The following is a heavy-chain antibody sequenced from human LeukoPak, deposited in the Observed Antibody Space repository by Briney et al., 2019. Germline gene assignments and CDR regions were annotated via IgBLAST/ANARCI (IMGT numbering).Heavy chain of an antibody. D-gene: IGHD3-22*01. J-gene: IGHJ4*02. Sequence: GGSLRLSCAASRFAFRSHWMHWVRQAPGKGLVWVSRINSDGSSTSYADSVKGRFTISRDNAKNTLYLQMNSLRAEDTAVYYCARGKRISMIVRGGLVPQNDYWGQGTLVTVSS. CDR1: RFAFRSHW. CDR2: INSDGSST. CDR3: ARGKRISMIVRGGLVPQNDY. V-gene: IGHV3-74*01.